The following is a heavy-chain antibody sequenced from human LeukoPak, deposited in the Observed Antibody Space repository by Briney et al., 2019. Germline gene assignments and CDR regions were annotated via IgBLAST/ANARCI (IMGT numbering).Heavy chain of an antibody. V-gene: IGHV4-34*01. Sequence: PSETLSLTCTVSGGSISSYYWSWIRQPPGKGLEWIGEINHSGSTNYNPSLKSRVTISVDTSKNQFSLKLSSVTAADTAVYYCARGNIVVVVAATGYYYYMDVWGKGTTVTVSS. CDR1: GGSISSYY. D-gene: IGHD2-15*01. CDR2: INHSGST. CDR3: ARGNIVVVVAATGYYYYMDV. J-gene: IGHJ6*03.